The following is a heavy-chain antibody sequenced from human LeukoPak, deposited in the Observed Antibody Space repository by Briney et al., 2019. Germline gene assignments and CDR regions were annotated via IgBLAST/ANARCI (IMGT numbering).Heavy chain of an antibody. D-gene: IGHD1-26*01. CDR1: GYTFTSYD. CDR3: ARSSVGARRRIDY. J-gene: IGHJ4*02. V-gene: IGHV1-8*01. Sequence: ASVKVSCKASGYTFTSYDINWVRQATGQGLEWMRWMNPNSGNTGYAQKFQGRVTMTRSTSINTAYMELNSLTSEDTAVYYCARSSVGARRRIDYWGQGSLVTVSS. CDR2: MNPNSGNT.